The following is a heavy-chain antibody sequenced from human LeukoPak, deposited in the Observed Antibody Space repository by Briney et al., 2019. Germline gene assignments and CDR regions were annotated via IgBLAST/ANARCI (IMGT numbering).Heavy chain of an antibody. V-gene: IGHV3-7*01. Sequence: QSGGSLRLSRAASGFTFSSYWMGWVRQAPGKGLEWVANIKQDGSEKYYVDSVKGRFTISRDNAKNSPYLQMNSLRAEDTAVYYCARDRRWLQTRGANWFDPWGQGTLVTVSS. J-gene: IGHJ5*02. CDR2: IKQDGSEK. CDR3: ARDRRWLQTRGANWFDP. CDR1: GFTFSSYW. D-gene: IGHD5-12*01.